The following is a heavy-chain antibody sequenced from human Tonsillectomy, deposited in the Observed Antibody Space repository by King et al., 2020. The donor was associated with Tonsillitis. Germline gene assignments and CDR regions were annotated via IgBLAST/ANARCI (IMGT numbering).Heavy chain of an antibody. CDR1: GFTVSSNY. D-gene: IGHD6-13*01. CDR2: IYSGGST. J-gene: IGHJ6*02. Sequence: VQLVESGGGLIQPGGSLRLSCAASGFTVSSNYMSWVRQAPGKGLEWVSIIYSGGSTHYADSVKGRFTISRDNSKNTLYLQMNSLRAEDTAVYYCAKSGAAAGTDDYYGMDVWGQGTTVTVSS. CDR3: AKSGAAAGTDDYYGMDV. V-gene: IGHV3-53*01.